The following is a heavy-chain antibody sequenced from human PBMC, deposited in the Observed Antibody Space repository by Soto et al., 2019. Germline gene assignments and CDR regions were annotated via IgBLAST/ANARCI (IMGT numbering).Heavy chain of an antibody. V-gene: IGHV3-9*01. J-gene: IGHJ4*02. CDR3: ANGPPYCSGGTCYLAY. D-gene: IGHD2-15*01. Sequence: EVQLVESGGGLVQPGRSLRLYCAASGFTFDDYAMQWVRQSPGKGLARVSGISWNSGSRGYADSEKGRFTISRDNAKNSLYLQMNSLRADETALYYRANGPPYCSGGTCYLAYWGQGTLVTVSS. CDR1: GFTFDDYA. CDR2: ISWNSGSR.